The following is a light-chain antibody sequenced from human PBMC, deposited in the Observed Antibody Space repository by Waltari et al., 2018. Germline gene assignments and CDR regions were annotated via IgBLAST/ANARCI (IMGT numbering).Light chain of an antibody. CDR2: DVG. CDR1: STDGGGYNY. CDR3: SSYTNSSPV. V-gene: IGLV2-14*01. J-gene: IGLJ2*01. Sequence: QSALTQPASASGSPGQSIPIPCTGTSTDGGGYNYVSWYQQHPGKAPKLIIYDVGNRPSGVSNRFSGSKSGNTASLTISGLQAEDEADYYCSSYTNSSPVFGGGTKLTVL.